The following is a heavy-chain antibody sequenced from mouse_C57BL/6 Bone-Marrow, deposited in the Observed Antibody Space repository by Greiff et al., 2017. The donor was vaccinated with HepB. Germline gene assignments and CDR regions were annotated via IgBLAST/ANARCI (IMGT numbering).Heavy chain of an antibody. CDR2: ISYSGST. CDR1: GYSITSDY. J-gene: IGHJ1*03. D-gene: IGHD1-1*01. V-gene: IGHV3-8*01. Sequence: EVQLQESGPGLAKPSQTLSLTCSVTGYSITSDYWNWIRKFPGNKLEYMGYISYSGSTYYNPSLKSRISITRDTSKNQYYLQLNSVITEDTATYYCARIYYYGSSGVWYFDVWGTGTTVTVSS. CDR3: ARIYYYGSSGVWYFDV.